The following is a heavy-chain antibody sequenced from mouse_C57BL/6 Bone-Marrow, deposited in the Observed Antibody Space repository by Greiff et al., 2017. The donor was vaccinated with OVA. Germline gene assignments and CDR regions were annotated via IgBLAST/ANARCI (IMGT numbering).Heavy chain of an antibody. V-gene: IGHV2-6*01. CDR1: GFSLTSYG. CDR3: ASYYDYDRYYFDY. Sequence: VKLQESGPGLVAPSQSLSITCTVSGFSLTSYGVDWVRQSPGKGLEWLGVIWGVGSTNYNSALKSRLSISKDNSKSQVFLKMNSLQTDDTAMYYCASYYDYDRYYFDYWGQGTTLTVSS. J-gene: IGHJ2*01. D-gene: IGHD2-4*01. CDR2: IWGVGST.